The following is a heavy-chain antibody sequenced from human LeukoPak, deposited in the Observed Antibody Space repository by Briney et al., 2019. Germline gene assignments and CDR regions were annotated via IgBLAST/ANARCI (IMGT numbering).Heavy chain of an antibody. Sequence: GGSLRLSCTASGFTFTSYAMTWVRQAPGKGLEWISGISGSGGHTYNADSVEGRFTISRDNSKNTASLQLSSLRVEDTAVYFCAKDREDSAMISGVFDLWGRGTLVTVSS. CDR1: GFTFTSYA. J-gene: IGHJ2*01. D-gene: IGHD5-18*01. V-gene: IGHV3-23*01. CDR3: AKDREDSAMISGVFDL. CDR2: ISGSGGHT.